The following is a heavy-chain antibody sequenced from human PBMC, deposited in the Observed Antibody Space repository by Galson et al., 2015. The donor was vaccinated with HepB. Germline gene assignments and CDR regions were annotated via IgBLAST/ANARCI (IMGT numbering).Heavy chain of an antibody. CDR3: ARDAVSSSSSYTGPFDY. J-gene: IGHJ4*02. CDR2: ISNDGSKK. V-gene: IGHV3-30-3*01. D-gene: IGHD2-2*01. Sequence: SLRLSCAASGFTFFNYPIHWLRQAPGKGLEWVAVISNDGSKKFYADSVQGRFSLSRDNSKSTSFLQMNSLRSDDTALYSCARDAVSSSSSYTGPFDYWGRGTLVTVSS. CDR1: GFTFFNYP.